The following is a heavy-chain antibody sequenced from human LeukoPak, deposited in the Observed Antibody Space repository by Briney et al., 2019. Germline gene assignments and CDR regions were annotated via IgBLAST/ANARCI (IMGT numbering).Heavy chain of an antibody. D-gene: IGHD5-12*01. V-gene: IGHV1-2*02. J-gene: IGHJ3*02. CDR1: GYTFTGYY. Sequence: GASVKVSCKASGYTFTGYYMHWVRQAPGQGLEWMGWINPNSGGTNYAQKFQGRVTMTRDTSISTAYMELSRLRSDDTAVYYCARDEWLRLNAFDIWGQGTMVTVSS. CDR3: ARDEWLRLNAFDI. CDR2: INPNSGGT.